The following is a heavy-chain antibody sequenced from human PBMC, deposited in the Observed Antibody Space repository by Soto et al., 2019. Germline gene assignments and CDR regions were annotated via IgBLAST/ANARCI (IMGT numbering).Heavy chain of an antibody. CDR3: ARESSGSCHDY. V-gene: IGHV1-18*01. Sequence: QVQLVQSGAEVKKPGASVKVSCKASGYTFTSYGISWVRQAPGQGLEWMGWISAYNGNTNYAQKLQGRVTMTTDTSTSPAYMELRRLRSDGTAVYYCARESSGSCHDYWGQGTLVTVSS. D-gene: IGHD6-13*01. CDR1: GYTFTSYG. J-gene: IGHJ4*02. CDR2: ISAYNGNT.